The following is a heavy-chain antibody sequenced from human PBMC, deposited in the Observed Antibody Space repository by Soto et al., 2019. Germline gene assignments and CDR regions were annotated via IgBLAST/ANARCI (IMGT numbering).Heavy chain of an antibody. CDR2: ISYDGSNK. D-gene: IGHD1-26*01. Sequence: LRLSCAASGFTFSTYAMHWVRQAPGKGLEWVAVISYDGSNKHYADSVKGRFTISRDNSKSTLFLQMNSLTAEDTAVYYCAKESVTYSYFYVMDVWGQGTTVTVSS. CDR3: AKESVTYSYFYVMDV. V-gene: IGHV3-30*04. J-gene: IGHJ6*02. CDR1: GFTFSTYA.